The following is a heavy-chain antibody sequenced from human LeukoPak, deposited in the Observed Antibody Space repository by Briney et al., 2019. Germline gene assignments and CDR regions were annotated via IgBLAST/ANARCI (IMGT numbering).Heavy chain of an antibody. Sequence: SETLSLTCAVYHKSFSSYYWTWIRQPPGKGLEWIGEINPSGSTNYNPSLKSRVTISVDTSKNQFSLKLNSVTAADTAVYYCATTYPAARPSLPEYFQHWGQGTLVTVSS. CDR1: HKSFSSYY. CDR3: ATTYPAARPSLPEYFQH. J-gene: IGHJ1*01. CDR2: INPSGST. D-gene: IGHD6-6*01. V-gene: IGHV4-34*01.